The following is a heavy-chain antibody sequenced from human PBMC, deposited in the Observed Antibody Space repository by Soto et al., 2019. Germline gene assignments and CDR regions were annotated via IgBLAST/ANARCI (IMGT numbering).Heavy chain of an antibody. Sequence: SETLSLTCTVSGGSISSNYFFWAWIRQSPGNGLEWIGTIYYSGSTYYNPSLKSRVTISVDASKNQFSLKLSSVTAADTAVYYCAIFFFMIGRPPSPPHFPYPRPSDL. J-gene: IGHJ2*01. CDR2: IYYSGST. V-gene: IGHV4-39*01. D-gene: IGHD3-22*01. CDR3: AIFFFMIGRPPSPPHFPYPRPSDL. CDR1: GGSISSNYFF.